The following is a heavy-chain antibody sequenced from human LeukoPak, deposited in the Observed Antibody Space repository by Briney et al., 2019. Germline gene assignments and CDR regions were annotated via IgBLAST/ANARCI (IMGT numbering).Heavy chain of an antibody. D-gene: IGHD1-26*01. CDR2: ISYDGSNK. CDR3: AKEEVGASFDY. Sequence: GGSLRLSCAASGFTFSSYVMHWVRQAPGMGLEWVAVISYDGSNKYYADSVKGRFTISRDNSKNTLYLQMNSLRAEDTAVYYCAKEEVGASFDYWGQGTLVTVSS. J-gene: IGHJ4*02. CDR1: GFTFSSYV. V-gene: IGHV3-30*18.